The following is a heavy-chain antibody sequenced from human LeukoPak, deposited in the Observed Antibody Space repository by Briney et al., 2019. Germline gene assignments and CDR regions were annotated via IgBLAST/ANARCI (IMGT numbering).Heavy chain of an antibody. CDR1: GYTFTSYG. CDR2: INAYNGNT. Sequence: ASVKVSCKASGYTFTSYGISWVRQAPGQGLEWMGWINAYNGNTNYAQKLQGRVTMTTDTSTSTAYMELRSLRSDDTAVYYCASYGDYPYYYYYMDVWGKGTTVTVSS. J-gene: IGHJ6*03. V-gene: IGHV1-18*01. D-gene: IGHD4-17*01. CDR3: ASYGDYPYYYYYMDV.